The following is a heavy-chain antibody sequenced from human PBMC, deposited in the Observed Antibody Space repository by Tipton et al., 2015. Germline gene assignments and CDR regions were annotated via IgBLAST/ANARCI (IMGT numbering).Heavy chain of an antibody. CDR2: ITYNSGRV. CDR3: AKDRFGIVGATLDF. J-gene: IGHJ4*02. Sequence: SLRLSCAASGLTFDDYAMHWVRQAPGKGLEWVASITYNSGRVAYADSVKGRFTISRDNAKYSLFLQMSSLKPEDTALYYCAKDRFGIVGATLDFWGQGTLVTVSS. D-gene: IGHD1-26*01. CDR1: GLTFDDYA. V-gene: IGHV3-9*01.